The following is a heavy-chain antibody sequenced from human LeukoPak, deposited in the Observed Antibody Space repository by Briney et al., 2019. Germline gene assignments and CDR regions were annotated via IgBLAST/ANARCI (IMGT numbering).Heavy chain of an antibody. D-gene: IGHD7-27*01. CDR3: ARDQNWVFDY. J-gene: IGHJ4*02. Sequence: SGGSLRLSCAASGFTFNNDPMNWVRQAPGKGLEWVAHIRSDTKTIVYADSVKGRSIISRDNAKNSLSLQMNSLRVEDTAVYYCARDQNWVFDYWGQGTLVTVSS. CDR1: GFTFNNDP. CDR2: IRSDTKTI. V-gene: IGHV3-48*01.